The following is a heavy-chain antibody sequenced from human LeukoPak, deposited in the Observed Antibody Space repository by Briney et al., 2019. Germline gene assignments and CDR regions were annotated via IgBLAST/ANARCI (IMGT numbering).Heavy chain of an antibody. D-gene: IGHD7-27*01. CDR3: ARGPPNWGYDY. J-gene: IGHJ4*02. CDR1: GYTFTSYD. V-gene: IGHV1-8*01. CDR2: MSPNSGDT. Sequence: GASVKVSCKASGYTFTSYDFNWVRQATGQRPEWMGWMSPNSGDTGYAQKFQDRVTMTRNTSISTAYMELSILRSDDTAVYYCARGPPNWGYDYWGPGTLVTVSS.